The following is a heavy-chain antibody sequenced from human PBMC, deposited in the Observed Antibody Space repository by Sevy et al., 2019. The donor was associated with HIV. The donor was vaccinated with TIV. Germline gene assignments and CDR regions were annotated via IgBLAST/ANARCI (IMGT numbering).Heavy chain of an antibody. D-gene: IGHD5-18*01. CDR2: IGTAGDT. CDR1: GFTFSSYD. V-gene: IGHV3-13*01. CDR3: AREGMSGGYSYGYYYYYGMDV. J-gene: IGHJ6*02. Sequence: GGSLRLSCAASGFTFSSYDMHWVRQATGKGLEWVSAIGTAGDTYYPGSVKGRFTISRENAKNSLYLHMNSLRAGDTAVYYCAREGMSGGYSYGYYYYYGMDVWGQGTTVTVSS.